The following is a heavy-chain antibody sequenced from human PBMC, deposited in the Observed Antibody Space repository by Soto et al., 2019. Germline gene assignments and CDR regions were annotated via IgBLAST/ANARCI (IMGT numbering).Heavy chain of an antibody. CDR3: ASFSSGPKGAFDI. CDR2: INPNSGGT. V-gene: IGHV1-2*04. D-gene: IGHD6-19*01. CDR1: GYTFTGYY. Sequence: ASVKVSCKASGYTFTGYYMHWVRQAPGQGLEWMGWINPNSGGTNYAQKFQGWVTMTRDTSISTAYMELSRLRSDDTAVYYCASFSSGPKGAFDIWGQGTMVTVSS. J-gene: IGHJ3*02.